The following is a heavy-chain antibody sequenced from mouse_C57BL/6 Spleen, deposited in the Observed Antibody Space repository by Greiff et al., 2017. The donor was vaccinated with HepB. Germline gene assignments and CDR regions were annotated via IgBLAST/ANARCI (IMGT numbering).Heavy chain of an antibody. CDR2: ISYSGST. D-gene: IGHD1-1*01. V-gene: IGHV3-1*01. Sequence: DVMLVESGPGMVKPSQSLSLTCTVTGYSITSGYDWHWIRHFPGNKLEWMGYISYSGSTNYNPSLKSRISITHDTSKNHFFLKLNSVTTEDTATYYCARDEGYYGSSSYWYFDVWGTGTTVTVSS. J-gene: IGHJ1*03. CDR1: GYSITSGYD. CDR3: ARDEGYYGSSSYWYFDV.